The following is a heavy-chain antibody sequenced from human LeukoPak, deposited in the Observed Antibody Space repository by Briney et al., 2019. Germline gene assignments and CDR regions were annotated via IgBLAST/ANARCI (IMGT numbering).Heavy chain of an antibody. V-gene: IGHV3-74*01. Sequence: PGGSLRLSCAASGFTFSSYSMNWVRQAPGKGLVWVSRINSDGSSTSYADSVKGRFTISRDNAKNTLYLQMNSLRAEDTALYYCAKGYYYDSSGYYFFDYWGQGTPVTVSS. CDR2: INSDGSST. D-gene: IGHD3-22*01. CDR3: AKGYYYDSSGYYFFDY. J-gene: IGHJ4*02. CDR1: GFTFSSYS.